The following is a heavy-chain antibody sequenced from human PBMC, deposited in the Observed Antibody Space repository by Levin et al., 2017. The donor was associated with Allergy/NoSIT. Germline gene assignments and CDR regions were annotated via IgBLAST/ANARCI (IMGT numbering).Heavy chain of an antibody. CDR3: ARGAYYGSESFYFDN. CDR2: IHTSGST. V-gene: IGHV4-61*09. CDR1: GGSISRGTFY. J-gene: IGHJ4*02. Sequence: SETLSLTCTVSGGSISRGTFYWSWIRQPAGKGLEWLGHIHTSGSTNHSPSLKSRVTVSRDTSKNQLSLTLSSVTAADTAVYFCARGAYYGSESFYFDNWGQGTRVTVSS. D-gene: IGHD3-10*01.